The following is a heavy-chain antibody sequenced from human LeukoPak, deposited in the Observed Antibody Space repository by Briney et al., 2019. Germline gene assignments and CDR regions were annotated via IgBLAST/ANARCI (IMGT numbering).Heavy chain of an antibody. D-gene: IGHD5-18*01. CDR2: IYTSGST. J-gene: IGHJ6*03. Sequence: SETLSLTCTVSGGSISSYYWSWIRQPPGKGLEWIGYIYTSGSTNYNPSLKSRVTISVDTSKNQFSLKLSSVTAADTAVYYCGRLQLAQEPHYYYYYMDVWGKGTTVTVSS. V-gene: IGHV4-4*09. CDR1: GGSISSYY. CDR3: GRLQLAQEPHYYYYYMDV.